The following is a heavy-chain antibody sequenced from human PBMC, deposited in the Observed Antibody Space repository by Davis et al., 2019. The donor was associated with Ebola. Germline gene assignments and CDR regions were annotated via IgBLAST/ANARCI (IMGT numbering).Heavy chain of an antibody. CDR2: ISGIGDPT. CDR3: AKDDKFASVGPRGVDH. V-gene: IGHV3-23*01. Sequence: GGSLRLSCVVSGFTFSRYAMSWVRQAPGKGLEWVSTISGIGDPTYYADSVKGRFTISRDNSKNTLYLQMSSLRLEDTAVYFCAKDDKFASVGPRGVDHWGQGTQVIVSS. D-gene: IGHD3-10*01. CDR1: GFTFSRYA. J-gene: IGHJ4*02.